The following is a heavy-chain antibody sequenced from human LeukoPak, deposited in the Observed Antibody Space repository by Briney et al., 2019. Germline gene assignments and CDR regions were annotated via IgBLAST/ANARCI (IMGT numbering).Heavy chain of an antibody. V-gene: IGHV4-34*08. Sequence: GSLRLSCAASGFTFSSYWMSWVRQPPGKGLEWIGEIYHSGSTNYNPSLKSRVTISVDTSKNQFSLKLSSVTAADTAVYYCSELELRGYWGQGTLVTVSS. CDR2: IYHSGST. CDR3: SELELRGY. CDR1: GFTFSSYW. J-gene: IGHJ4*02. D-gene: IGHD1-7*01.